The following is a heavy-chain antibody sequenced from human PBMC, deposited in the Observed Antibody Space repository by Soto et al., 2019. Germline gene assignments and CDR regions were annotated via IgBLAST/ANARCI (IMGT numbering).Heavy chain of an antibody. D-gene: IGHD3-9*01. J-gene: IGHJ4*02. CDR3: TTGIYYDILTGYHNVAY. V-gene: IGHV3-15*01. CDR2: IKSKTDGGTA. Sequence: PEGSLRLSCVASGFNLSHPWMTWVRQAAGKGLEWVGRIKSKTDGGTADYAAPVKGRATISRDDSKNTVYLQMNSLKTEDTAVYYCTTGIYYDILTGYHNVAYWGQGALVTVSS. CDR1: GFNLSHPW.